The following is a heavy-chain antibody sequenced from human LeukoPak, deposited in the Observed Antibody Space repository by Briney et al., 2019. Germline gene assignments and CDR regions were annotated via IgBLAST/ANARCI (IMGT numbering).Heavy chain of an antibody. CDR1: GGSISSGDYY. CDR2: IYYSGST. CDR3: ARAGIEDSTLYYFDY. V-gene: IGHV4-30-4*08. J-gene: IGHJ4*02. D-gene: IGHD2-21*01. Sequence: SQTLSLTCTVSGGSISSGDYYWSWIRQPPGKGLEWIGYIYYSGSTYYNPSLMSRVTISVDTSKNQFSLKLSSVTAADTAVYYCARAGIEDSTLYYFDYWGQGTLVTVSS.